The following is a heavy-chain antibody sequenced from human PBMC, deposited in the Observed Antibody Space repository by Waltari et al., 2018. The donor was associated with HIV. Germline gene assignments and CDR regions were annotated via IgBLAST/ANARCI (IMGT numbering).Heavy chain of an antibody. Sequence: EVQLVESGGTLVQPGRSLRLSCSSSGFTFGDFAIIWVRPAPGKGLEWVGLIRTKTYGGTTEYAASVKGRFTISRDDSRSIAYLQMNSLKTADTAVYFCSRQHDSSGYYTRGLFYFDYWGQGNLVTVSS. CDR1: GFTFGDFA. J-gene: IGHJ4*02. CDR3: SRQHDSSGYYTRGLFYFDY. V-gene: IGHV3-49*04. D-gene: IGHD3-22*01. CDR2: IRTKTYGGTT.